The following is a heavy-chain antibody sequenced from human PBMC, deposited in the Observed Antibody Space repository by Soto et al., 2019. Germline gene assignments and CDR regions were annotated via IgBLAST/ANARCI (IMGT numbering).Heavy chain of an antibody. CDR2: INHSGST. J-gene: IGHJ6*02. Sequence: SETLSLTCAVYGGSFSGYYWSWIRQPPGKGLEWIGEINHSGSTNYNPSLKSRVTISVDTSKNQFSLKLSSVTAADTAVYYCARAYYDSSGYPTPSYYYGMDVWGQGTTVTVSS. V-gene: IGHV4-34*01. CDR1: GGSFSGYY. CDR3: ARAYYDSSGYPTPSYYYGMDV. D-gene: IGHD3-22*01.